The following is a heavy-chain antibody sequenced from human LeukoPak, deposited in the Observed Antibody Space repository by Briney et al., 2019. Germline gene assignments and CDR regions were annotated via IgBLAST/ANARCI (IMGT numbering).Heavy chain of an antibody. D-gene: IGHD3-22*01. V-gene: IGHV4-59*12. CDR2: IYYSGST. Sequence: SETLSLTCTVSGGSISSYYWSWIRQPPGKGLEWIGYIYYSGSTNYNPSLKSRVTISVDTSKNQFSLKLSSVTAADTAVYYCAREAPHYYDSSGYYSPFDYWGQGTLVTVSS. CDR3: AREAPHYYDSSGYYSPFDY. CDR1: GGSISSYY. J-gene: IGHJ4*02.